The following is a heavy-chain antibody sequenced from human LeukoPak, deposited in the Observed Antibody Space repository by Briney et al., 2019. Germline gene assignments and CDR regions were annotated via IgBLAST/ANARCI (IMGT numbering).Heavy chain of an antibody. D-gene: IGHD1-26*01. V-gene: IGHV4-61*02. J-gene: IGHJ4*02. Sequence: TLSLTCTVSGGSISSGSYYWSWIRQPAGKGLEWIGRIYTSGSTNYNPSLKSRVTISVDTSKNQFSLKLSSVTAADTAVYYCARETRIVGATPDYWGQGTLVTVSS. CDR3: ARETRIVGATPDY. CDR1: GGSISSGSYY. CDR2: IYTSGST.